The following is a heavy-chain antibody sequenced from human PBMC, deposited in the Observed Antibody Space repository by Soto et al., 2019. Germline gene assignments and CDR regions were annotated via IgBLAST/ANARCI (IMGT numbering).Heavy chain of an antibody. CDR3: ARDHDSAVYYYYGMDV. CDR1: GYTFTSYG. J-gene: IGHJ6*02. Sequence: QVQLVQSGAEVKKPGASVKVSCKASGYTFTSYGISWVRQAPGQGLEWMGWISAYNGNTNYAQKLQGRVTMTTDTXTXXAYMELRSLRSDDTAVYYCARDHDSAVYYYYGMDVWGQGTTVTVSS. CDR2: ISAYNGNT. D-gene: IGHD3-22*01. V-gene: IGHV1-18*01.